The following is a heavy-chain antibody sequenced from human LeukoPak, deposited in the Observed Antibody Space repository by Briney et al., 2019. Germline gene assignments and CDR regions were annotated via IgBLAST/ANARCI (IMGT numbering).Heavy chain of an antibody. Sequence: GGSLRLSCAASGFTFSSYWMHWVRQAPGKGLVWVSYISSSSSTIYYADSVKGRFTISRDNAKNSLYLQMNSLRDEDTAVYYCARDSAYYYGSGSYYRFDAFDIWGQGTMVTVSS. CDR2: ISSSSSTI. CDR3: ARDSAYYYGSGSYYRFDAFDI. D-gene: IGHD3-10*01. CDR1: GFTFSSYW. J-gene: IGHJ3*02. V-gene: IGHV3-48*02.